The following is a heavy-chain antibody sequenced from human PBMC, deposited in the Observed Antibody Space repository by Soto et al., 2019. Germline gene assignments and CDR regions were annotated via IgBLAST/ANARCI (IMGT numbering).Heavy chain of an antibody. D-gene: IGHD2-15*01. J-gene: IGHJ1*01. CDR2: IYYSGNT. Sequence: SETLSLTCTVSGGSISSDSYYWGWIRQPPGKGLEWIGTIYYSGNTYYNPSLKSRVTIFVDTSKNQFSLELTSVTAADTAVYYCARPAAALQYFQHWGQGTLVTVSS. CDR1: GGSISSDSYY. V-gene: IGHV4-39*01. CDR3: ARPAAALQYFQH.